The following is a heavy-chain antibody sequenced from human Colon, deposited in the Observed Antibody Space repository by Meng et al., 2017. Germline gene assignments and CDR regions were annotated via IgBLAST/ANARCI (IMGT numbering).Heavy chain of an antibody. Sequence: QVHMQGAGPGLVKPSETLSLTCAVSGASITTRNWWNWVRQAPGKGLEWIGDVFHTGGTSYNPSLESRLTISVDRSKNQFYLNLRSVTAADTATYYCARGGDWGFGYWGPGTLVTVSS. V-gene: IGHV4-4*02. CDR1: GASITTRNW. J-gene: IGHJ4*02. CDR3: ARGGDWGFGY. CDR2: VFHTGGT. D-gene: IGHD3-16*01.